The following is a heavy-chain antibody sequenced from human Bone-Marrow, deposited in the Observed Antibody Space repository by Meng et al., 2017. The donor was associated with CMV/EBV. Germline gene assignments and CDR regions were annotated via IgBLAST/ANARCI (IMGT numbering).Heavy chain of an antibody. Sequence: GESLKISCAASGFTFDDYTMHWARQAPGKGLEWVSLISWDGGSTYYADSVKGRFTISRDNSKNSLYLQMNSLRTEDTALYYCAKDLLPRSMVRGVYFDYWGQGTLVTVSS. CDR3: AKDLLPRSMVRGVYFDY. V-gene: IGHV3-43*01. D-gene: IGHD3-10*01. J-gene: IGHJ4*02. CDR1: GFTFDDYT. CDR2: ISWDGGST.